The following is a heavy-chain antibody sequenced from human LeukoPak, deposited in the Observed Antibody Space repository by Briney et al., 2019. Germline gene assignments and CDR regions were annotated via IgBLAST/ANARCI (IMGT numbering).Heavy chain of an antibody. J-gene: IGHJ4*02. V-gene: IGHV4-31*03. CDR2: IYYSGST. CDR3: ARSPVSSPTGHYFDY. D-gene: IGHD2-2*01. CDR1: GGSISRGGYY. Sequence: SETLSLTCTGSGGSISRGGYYWSWIRQHPGKGLEWIGYIYYSGSTYYNPSLKIRLTISVDTSKNQFSLKLTSVTAADTAVYYCARSPVSSPTGHYFDYWGQGTLVTVSS.